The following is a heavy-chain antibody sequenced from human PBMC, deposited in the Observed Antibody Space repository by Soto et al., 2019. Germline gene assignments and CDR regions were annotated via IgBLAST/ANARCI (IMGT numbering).Heavy chain of an antibody. Sequence: PGESLKISCKGSGYSFTSYWIGWVRQMPGKGLEWMGIIYPGDSDTRYSPSFQGQVTISADKSISTAYLQWSSLKASDTAMYYCARLLWGLGSSGYYHGEYWGQGTLVTVSS. CDR2: IYPGDSDT. J-gene: IGHJ4*02. D-gene: IGHD3-22*01. CDR1: GYSFTSYW. CDR3: ARLLWGLGSSGYYHGEY. V-gene: IGHV5-51*01.